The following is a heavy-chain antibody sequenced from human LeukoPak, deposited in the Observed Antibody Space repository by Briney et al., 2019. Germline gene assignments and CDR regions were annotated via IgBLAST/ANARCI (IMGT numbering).Heavy chain of an antibody. Sequence: ASVKVSCKASGYTFTSYGISWVRQAPGQGLEWMGWISAYNGNTNYAQKLQGRVTMTTDTSTSTAYMELRSLRSDDTAVYYCARGGLELQFFHNWFDPWGQGTLVTVSS. CDR1: GYTFTSYG. J-gene: IGHJ5*02. V-gene: IGHV1-18*01. CDR3: ARGGLELQFFHNWFDP. D-gene: IGHD1-7*01. CDR2: ISAYNGNT.